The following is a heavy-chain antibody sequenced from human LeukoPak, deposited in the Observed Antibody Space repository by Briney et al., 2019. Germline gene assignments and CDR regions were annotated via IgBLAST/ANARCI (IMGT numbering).Heavy chain of an antibody. CDR3: ADSPPFDY. CDR2: ISSSSSYI. CDR1: GFTFCSYS. D-gene: IGHD4-11*01. V-gene: IGHV3-21*04. J-gene: IGHJ4*02. Sequence: GGSLRLSCASSGFTFCSYSMNWVRQAPGKGLEWVSSISSSSSYIYYADSVKGRFTISRDNAKNSLYLQMNSLRAEDTAVYYRADSPPFDYWGQGTLVTVSS.